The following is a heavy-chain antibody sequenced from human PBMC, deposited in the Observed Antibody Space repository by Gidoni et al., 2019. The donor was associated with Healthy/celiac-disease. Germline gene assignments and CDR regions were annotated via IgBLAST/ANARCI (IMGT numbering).Heavy chain of an antibody. CDR2: IRYDGSNK. J-gene: IGHJ3*02. V-gene: IGHV3-30*02. Sequence: QVQLVESGGGVVQPGGSLRLSCAASGFTFSSYGMHWVRQAPGKGLEWVAFIRYDGSNKYYADSVKGRFTISRDNSKNTLYLQMNSLRAEDTAVYYCVRSYYVHDAFDIWGQGTMVTVSS. D-gene: IGHD1-26*01. CDR3: VRSYYVHDAFDI. CDR1: GFTFSSYG.